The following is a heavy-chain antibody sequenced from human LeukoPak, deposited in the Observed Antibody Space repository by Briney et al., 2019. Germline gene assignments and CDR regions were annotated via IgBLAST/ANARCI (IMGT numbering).Heavy chain of an antibody. V-gene: IGHV4-39*01. J-gene: IGHJ3*02. CDR1: GGSISSSSYY. D-gene: IGHD4-23*01. CDR2: IYYSGST. Sequence: PSETLSLTCTVSGGSISSSSYYWGWIRQPPGKGLEWIGSIYYSGSTYYNPSLKRRVTISVDTSKNQFSLKLSSVTAADTAVYYCARHYGGNSGAFDIWGQGTMVTVSS. CDR3: ARHYGGNSGAFDI.